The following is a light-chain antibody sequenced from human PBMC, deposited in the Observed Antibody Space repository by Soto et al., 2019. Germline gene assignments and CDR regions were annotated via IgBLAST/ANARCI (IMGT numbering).Light chain of an antibody. V-gene: IGKV3-20*01. CDR1: QSVTSNS. J-gene: IGKJ3*01. CDR3: LQFGTSPST. CDR2: DAS. Sequence: EIVLTQSPGTLSLSPGERATLSCRASQSVTSNSLAWYQHKLGQAPRLLIYDASSRATGIPDRFSGSGSGKDFTLTIRRLEPEDFAVYFCLQFGTSPSTFGPGTKVDIK.